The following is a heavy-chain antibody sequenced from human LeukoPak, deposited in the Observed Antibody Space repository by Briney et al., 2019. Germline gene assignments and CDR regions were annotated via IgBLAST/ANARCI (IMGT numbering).Heavy chain of an antibody. Sequence: ASVKVSCKASGGTFSSYAISWVRQAPGQGLEWMGGIIPIFGTANYAQKFQGRVTITADESTSTAYMELSSLRSEDTAVYYCARSSGGSYPFDYWGQGTLVTVSS. D-gene: IGHD1-26*01. V-gene: IGHV1-69*13. J-gene: IGHJ4*02. CDR2: IIPIFGTA. CDR1: GGTFSSYA. CDR3: ARSSGGSYPFDY.